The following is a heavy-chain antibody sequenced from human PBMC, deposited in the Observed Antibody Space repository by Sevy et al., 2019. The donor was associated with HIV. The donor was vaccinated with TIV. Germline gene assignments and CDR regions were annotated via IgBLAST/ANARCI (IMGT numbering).Heavy chain of an antibody. J-gene: IGHJ4*02. CDR1: GFTFSSFW. Sequence: GGSLRLSCKASGFTFSSFWMQRVRQAPGKGLEWVANIRQDGNEIYYGDSVKGRFTISRDNAKNALYLQMDGLRAEDTGLYYCARRYFDLWGQGTLVTVSS. CDR2: IRQDGNEI. V-gene: IGHV3-7*01. CDR3: ARRYFDL.